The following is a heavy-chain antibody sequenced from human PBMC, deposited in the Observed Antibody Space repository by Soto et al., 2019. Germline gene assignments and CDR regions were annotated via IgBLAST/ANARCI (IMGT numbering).Heavy chain of an antibody. D-gene: IGHD6-13*01. V-gene: IGHV3-7*01. CDR2: IKQDGSEK. CDR3: ARDTGYPITPSDY. Sequence: GGSLRLSCAASGFTFSSYWMSWVRQAPGKGLEWVANIKQDGSEKYYVDSVKGRFTISRDNAKNSLYLQMNSLRAEDTAVYYCARDTGYPITPSDYWGQGTLVTVSS. CDR1: GFTFSSYW. J-gene: IGHJ4*02.